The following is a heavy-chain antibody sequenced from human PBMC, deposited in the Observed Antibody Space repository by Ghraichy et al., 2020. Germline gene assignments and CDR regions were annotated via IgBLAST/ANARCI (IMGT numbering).Heavy chain of an antibody. CDR2: ITSSSRTR. Sequence: LSLTCVGSGFSFSGYSLNWVRQSPGKGLEWVSSITSSSRTRSYADSVQGRFTISRDNVQNSVYLQMNSLRDEDTAVYYCARGSRVVRFYYYDGMDVWGQGTTVTVSS. V-gene: IGHV3-48*02. D-gene: IGHD4-23*01. J-gene: IGHJ6*02. CDR3: ARGSRVVRFYYYDGMDV. CDR1: GFSFSGYS.